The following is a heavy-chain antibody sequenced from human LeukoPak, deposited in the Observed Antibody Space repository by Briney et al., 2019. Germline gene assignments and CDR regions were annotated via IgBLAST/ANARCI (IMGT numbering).Heavy chain of an antibody. CDR1: GFTVSTNY. CDR2: LYRGGGA. V-gene: IGHV3-66*01. Sequence: GSLRLSCAASGFTVSTNYMSWVRQAPGKGLEWVSVLYRGGGAAYADSVKGRFTISRDNSKNTLYLQMNNLRAEDTALYYCSRDIVYASEIYSYGDSWGQGTLVTVSA. J-gene: IGHJ5*02. D-gene: IGHD5-18*01. CDR3: SRDIVYASEIYSYGDS.